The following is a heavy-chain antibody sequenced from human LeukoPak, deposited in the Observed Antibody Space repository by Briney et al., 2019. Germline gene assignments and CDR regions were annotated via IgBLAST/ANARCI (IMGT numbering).Heavy chain of an antibody. CDR3: ARDRSYYSDTGADY. D-gene: IGHD2-8*02. J-gene: IGHJ4*02. Sequence: SETLSLTCSVSGTSINRGTHYWSWVRQAAGKGLEWIGRVYATGNTNYNPSLWSRLSISIDTSRNQFSLRLGSVTAADTAIYYCARDRSYYSDTGADYWGQGKMVIVSS. CDR1: GTSINRGTHY. CDR2: VYATGNT. V-gene: IGHV4-61*02.